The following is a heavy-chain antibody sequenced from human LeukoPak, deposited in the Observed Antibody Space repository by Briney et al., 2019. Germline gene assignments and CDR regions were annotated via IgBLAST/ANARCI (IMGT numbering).Heavy chain of an antibody. D-gene: IGHD5-12*01. V-gene: IGHV4-59*01. CDR2: IYYSGST. CDR3: ARTPGGYDRHYYFDY. CDR1: GGSISSYY. Sequence: PSETLSLTCTVSGGSISSYYWSWIRQPPGKGLEWIGYIYYSGSTNYNPSLKSRVTISVDTSKNQFSLKLSSVTAADTAVYYCARTPGGYDRHYYFDYWGQGTLVTVSS. J-gene: IGHJ4*02.